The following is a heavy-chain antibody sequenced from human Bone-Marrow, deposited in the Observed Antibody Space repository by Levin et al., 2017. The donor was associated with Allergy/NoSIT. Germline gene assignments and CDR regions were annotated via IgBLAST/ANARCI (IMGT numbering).Heavy chain of an antibody. V-gene: IGHV3-30*04. CDR2: ISSDGIIK. CDR3: VREGEGGYSSSYQSNYYYFYGLDV. Sequence: GGSLRLSCAASGFTFNNYAIHWVRQAPGKGLEWVALISSDGIIKYYADSVKGRFTISRDNSKNTLSLQMNSLRAEDSAMYYCVREGEGGYSSSYQSNYYYFYGLDVWGQGTTVTVSS. J-gene: IGHJ6*02. D-gene: IGHD6-6*01. CDR1: GFTFNNYA.